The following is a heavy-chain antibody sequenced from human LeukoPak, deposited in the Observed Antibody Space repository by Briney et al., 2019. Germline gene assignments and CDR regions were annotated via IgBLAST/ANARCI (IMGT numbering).Heavy chain of an antibody. Sequence: SETLSLTCTVSGGSISSSSYRWGWIRQPPGKGLECIGSFYYSGSTYYNPSLKSRVTISVHTSKNQFSLKLSSVTAADTAVYYCARMDSYGYVNYWGQGTLVTVSS. CDR1: GGSISSSSYR. J-gene: IGHJ4*02. CDR3: ARMDSYGYVNY. V-gene: IGHV4-39*01. D-gene: IGHD5-18*01. CDR2: FYYSGST.